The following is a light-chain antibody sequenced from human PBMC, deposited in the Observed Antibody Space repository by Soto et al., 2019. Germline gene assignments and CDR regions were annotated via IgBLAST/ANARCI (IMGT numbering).Light chain of an antibody. J-gene: IGKJ4*01. V-gene: IGKV1-33*01. CDR1: QDISNY. CDR2: DAS. CDR3: QQYDNLPIT. Sequence: DIQMTQSPSSLSASVGDRVTITCQASQDISNYLNWYQQKPGKAPKLLIYDASNLETGVTSRFSGSGSGTDFTLTISRLQPEDIATYYCQQYDNLPITFGGGTKVEIK.